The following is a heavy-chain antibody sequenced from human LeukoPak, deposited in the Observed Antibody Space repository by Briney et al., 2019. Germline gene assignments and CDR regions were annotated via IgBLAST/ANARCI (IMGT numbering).Heavy chain of an antibody. CDR2: IYYSGST. D-gene: IGHD7-27*01. Sequence: PSETLSLTCTVSGGSISSSSYYWGWIRQPPGKGLEWIGSIYYSGSTYYNPSLKSRVTISVDTSKNQFSLKLSSVTAADTAVYYCARQRMADWGLAYYYYYMDVWGKGTTVTISS. CDR1: GGSISSSSYY. V-gene: IGHV4-39*01. CDR3: ARQRMADWGLAYYYYYMDV. J-gene: IGHJ6*03.